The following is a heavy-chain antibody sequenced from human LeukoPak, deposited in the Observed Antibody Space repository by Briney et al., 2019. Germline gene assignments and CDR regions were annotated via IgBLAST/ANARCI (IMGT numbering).Heavy chain of an antibody. Sequence: SVKVSCKGAGGTFGSYTISWVRQAPGQGLEWMGRIIPILGIANYAQKFQGRVTITADKSTSTAYMELSSLRSEDTAVYYCARGPDYGDYRDGAFDIWGQGTMVTVSS. D-gene: IGHD4-17*01. J-gene: IGHJ3*02. CDR3: ARGPDYGDYRDGAFDI. CDR1: GGTFGSYT. V-gene: IGHV1-69*02. CDR2: IIPILGIA.